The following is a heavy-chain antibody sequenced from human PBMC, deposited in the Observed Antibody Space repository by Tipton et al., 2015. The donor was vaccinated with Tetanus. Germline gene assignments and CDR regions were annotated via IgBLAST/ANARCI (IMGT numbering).Heavy chain of an antibody. V-gene: IGHV3-53*01. CDR1: GVTVSGNY. Sequence: QLVQSGGGLIQPGGSLRLSCAASGVTVSGNYMSWVRQAPGKGLEWVSVIYTGGSADYTDSVKGRFTISRDNAKSSLFLQMNSLRAEDAAVYYCPSGNTFDYWGQGSLVTVSS. CDR2: IYTGGSA. J-gene: IGHJ4*02. D-gene: IGHD2/OR15-2a*01. CDR3: PSGNTFDY.